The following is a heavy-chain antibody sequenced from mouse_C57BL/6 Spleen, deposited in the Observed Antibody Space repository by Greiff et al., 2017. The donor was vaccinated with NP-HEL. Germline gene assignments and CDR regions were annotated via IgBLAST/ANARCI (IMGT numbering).Heavy chain of an antibody. J-gene: IGHJ1*03. Sequence: QVQLQQSGAELVKPGASVKMSCKASGYTFTTYPIEWMKQNHGKSLEWIGNFHPYNDDTKYNEKFKGKATLTVEKSSSTVYLELSRLTSDDSAVYYCARGDYYGSSYVWYFDVWGTGTTVTVSS. V-gene: IGHV1-47*01. CDR1: GYTFTTYP. CDR2: FHPYNDDT. D-gene: IGHD1-1*01. CDR3: ARGDYYGSSYVWYFDV.